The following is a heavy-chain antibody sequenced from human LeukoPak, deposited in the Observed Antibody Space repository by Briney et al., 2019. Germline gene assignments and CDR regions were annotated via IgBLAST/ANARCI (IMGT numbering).Heavy chain of an antibody. CDR3: ARDRYYYDSSASQGP. CDR2: ISSSGSTI. CDR1: GSTFSDYY. V-gene: IGHV3-11*01. D-gene: IGHD3-22*01. Sequence: KPGGSLRLSCAASGSTFSDYYMSWIRQAPGKGLEWVSYISSSGSTIYYADSVKGRFTISRDNAKNSLYLQMNSLRAEDTAVYYCARDRYYYDSSASQGPWGQGTLVTVSS. J-gene: IGHJ5*02.